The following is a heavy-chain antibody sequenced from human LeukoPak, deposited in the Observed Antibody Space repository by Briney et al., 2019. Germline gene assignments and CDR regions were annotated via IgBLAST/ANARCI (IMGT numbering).Heavy chain of an antibody. CDR2: ISAYNGNT. Sequence: ASVKVSCKASGYTFTSYDISWVRQAPGQGLEWMGWISAYNGNTNYARKLQGRVTMTTDTSTSTAYMELRSLRSDDTAVYYCAGRYYYDSSGYYYYPYFDYWGQGTLVTVSS. CDR1: GYTFTSYD. J-gene: IGHJ4*02. CDR3: AGRYYYDSSGYYYYPYFDY. V-gene: IGHV1-18*01. D-gene: IGHD3-22*01.